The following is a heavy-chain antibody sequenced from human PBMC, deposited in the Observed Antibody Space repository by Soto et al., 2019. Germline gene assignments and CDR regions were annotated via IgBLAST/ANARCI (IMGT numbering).Heavy chain of an antibody. D-gene: IGHD1-26*01. Sequence: QVQLQESGPGLVKPLVTLSLTCAASSGSIFTANWWSWVGQSPGRGLQWIGDIYHSGSPKYNPSLKRRVSIAIDKTKDRFLLNLTSVTDADTAVYYGARKPDVATAKVGGGYVFDVWGQGTMVTVSS. V-gene: IGHV4-4*02. CDR2: IYHSGSP. J-gene: IGHJ3*01. CDR1: SGSIFTANW. CDR3: ARKPDVATAKVGGGYVFDV.